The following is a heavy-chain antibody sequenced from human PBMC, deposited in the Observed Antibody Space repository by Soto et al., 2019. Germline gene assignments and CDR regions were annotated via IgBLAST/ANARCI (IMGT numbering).Heavy chain of an antibody. J-gene: IGHJ4*02. CDR3: AAKRGDYIFATDY. D-gene: IGHD3-16*01. CDR1: GFTFSSYG. Sequence: QVQLVESGGGVVKPGRSLRLSCAASGFTFSSYGMHWVRQAPGKGLEWVAVISYDGSNKYYADSVKGRFTISRDNSKNTLYLQMNSLRAEDTAVYYCAAKRGDYIFATDYWGQGTLVTVSS. V-gene: IGHV3-30*03. CDR2: ISYDGSNK.